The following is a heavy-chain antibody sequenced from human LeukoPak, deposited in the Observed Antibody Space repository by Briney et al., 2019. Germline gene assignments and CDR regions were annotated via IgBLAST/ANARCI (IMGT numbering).Heavy chain of an antibody. CDR2: MNHSGNT. Sequence: SETLSLTCAVYGGSFSGYYWTWLRQPPGKGVEWVGEMNHSGNTNYNESLKRGVTISVEKSKKKFSLKLSSVTPADTAVYYCARGQGVRYFDWLSEGAYYYYMDVWGKGTTVTVSS. CDR3: ARGQGVRYFDWLSEGAYYYYMDV. V-gene: IGHV4-34*01. D-gene: IGHD3-9*01. CDR1: GGSFSGYY. J-gene: IGHJ6*03.